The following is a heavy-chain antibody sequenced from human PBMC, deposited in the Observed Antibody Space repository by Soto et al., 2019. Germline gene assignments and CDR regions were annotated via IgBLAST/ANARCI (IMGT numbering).Heavy chain of an antibody. J-gene: IGHJ4*02. Sequence: QLQLQESGPGLVKPSETLSLTCSVSGGSIRNNIYYWGWIRQPPGKGLEWIATVHYSGSTYYTPSLKSRVTISADTSNNQFSLRLNSVTAADTAVYYCARQHYYDSSGYYTWNWGQGTLVTVSP. D-gene: IGHD3-22*01. CDR1: GGSIRNNIYY. CDR2: VHYSGST. V-gene: IGHV4-39*01. CDR3: ARQHYYDSSGYYTWN.